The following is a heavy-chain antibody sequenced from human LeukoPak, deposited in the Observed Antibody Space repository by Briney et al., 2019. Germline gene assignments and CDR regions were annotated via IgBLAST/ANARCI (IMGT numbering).Heavy chain of an antibody. V-gene: IGHV3-7*01. CDR3: ARDSLDSSGYVDY. Sequence: GGSLRLSCVASGFTFSSRDWMTWVRQAPGKGLEWVANIKQDGSEKYYVDSVKGRFTISRDNAKNSLYLQMNSLRAEDTAVYYCARDSLDSSGYVDYWGQGTLVTVSS. CDR1: GFTFSSRDW. CDR2: IKQDGSEK. J-gene: IGHJ4*02. D-gene: IGHD3-22*01.